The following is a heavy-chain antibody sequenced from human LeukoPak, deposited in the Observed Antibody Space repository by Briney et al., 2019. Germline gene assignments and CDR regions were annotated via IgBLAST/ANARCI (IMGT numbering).Heavy chain of an antibody. Sequence: ASVKVSCKASGCTFTSYDTNWVRQATGQGLEWMGWMNPNSGNTGFAQRFQGRVTMTRNTSISTAYMELSSLRSEDTAVYYCARLTRGIVVVAAATPLPSMDVWGKGTTVTVSS. CDR3: ARLTRGIVVVAAATPLPSMDV. D-gene: IGHD2-15*01. CDR1: GCTFTSYD. CDR2: MNPNSGNT. V-gene: IGHV1-8*01. J-gene: IGHJ6*03.